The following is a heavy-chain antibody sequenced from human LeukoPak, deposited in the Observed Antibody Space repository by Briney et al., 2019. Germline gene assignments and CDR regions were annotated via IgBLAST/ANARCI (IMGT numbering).Heavy chain of an antibody. CDR2: ISGSGGST. CDR3: AKPPKYCSSTSCPLSGY. Sequence: GRSLRLSCTASGFAFSSYAMSWVRQAPGKGLEWVSAISGSGGSTYYADSVKGRFTIARDNSKNTLYLQMNSLRAEDTAVYYCAKPPKYCSSTSCPLSGYWGQGTLVTVSS. CDR1: GFAFSSYA. J-gene: IGHJ4*02. D-gene: IGHD2-2*01. V-gene: IGHV3-23*01.